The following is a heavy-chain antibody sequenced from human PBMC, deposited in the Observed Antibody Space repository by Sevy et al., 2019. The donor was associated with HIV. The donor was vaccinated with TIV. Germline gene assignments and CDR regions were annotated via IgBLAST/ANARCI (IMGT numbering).Heavy chain of an antibody. D-gene: IGHD3-9*01. CDR1: GGSISSYY. Sequence: SETLSLTCTVSGGSISSYYWSWIRQPPGKGLEWIGYIYYSGSTNYNPSLKSRVTISVDTSKNQFSLKLSSVTAADTAVYYCAQFGTSSYDILTGYVYWGQGILVTVSS. J-gene: IGHJ4*02. V-gene: IGHV4-59*08. CDR2: IYYSGST. CDR3: AQFGTSSYDILTGYVY.